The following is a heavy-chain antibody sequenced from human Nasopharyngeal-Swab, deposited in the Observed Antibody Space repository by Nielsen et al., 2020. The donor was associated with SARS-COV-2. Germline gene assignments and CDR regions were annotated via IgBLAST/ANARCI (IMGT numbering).Heavy chain of an antibody. CDR1: GFTFSSYS. D-gene: IGHD2-15*01. CDR2: ISSSSSYI. V-gene: IGHV3-21*01. CDR3: ARESPHCNGGSGCIDP. Sequence: GASQEISCASSGFTFSSYSMKWVRPPPRKGVEWVSSISSSSSYIYYADSVKGRFTISRDNAKNSLYLQMNSLRAEDTAVYYCARESPHCNGGSGCIDPWGQGTLVTVSS. J-gene: IGHJ5*02.